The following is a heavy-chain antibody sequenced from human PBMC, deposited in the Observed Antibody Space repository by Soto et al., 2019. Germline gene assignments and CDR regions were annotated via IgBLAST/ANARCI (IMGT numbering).Heavy chain of an antibody. CDR1: GGSISSAGYS. D-gene: IGHD2-2*01. CDR2: IYFGGST. CDR3: ARAAGAVPAADGMDV. Sequence: SETLSLTCAVSGGSISSAGYSWNWIRQPPGKGLEWIGYIYFGGSTYYNPSLKSRVTIDRSDTQFSLKLYSVTAADTAVYYCARAAGAVPAADGMDVGGQGTTVTVSS. J-gene: IGHJ6*02. V-gene: IGHV4-30-2*01.